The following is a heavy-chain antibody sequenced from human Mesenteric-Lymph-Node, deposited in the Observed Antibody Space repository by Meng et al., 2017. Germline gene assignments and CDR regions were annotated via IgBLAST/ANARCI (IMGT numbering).Heavy chain of an antibody. CDR1: GYTFTAFY. Sequence: ASVKVSCKASGYTFTAFYIHWVRQAPGKGLEWMGWINPKSGGTKSAQKFQGRVTMTRDTSISTAYMELSRLRSDDTAVYYCARDRYYYDSSGYFSSYYYYYYGMDVWGQGTTVTVSS. V-gene: IGHV1-2*02. J-gene: IGHJ6*02. D-gene: IGHD3-22*01. CDR3: ARDRYYYDSSGYFSSYYYYYYGMDV. CDR2: INPKSGGT.